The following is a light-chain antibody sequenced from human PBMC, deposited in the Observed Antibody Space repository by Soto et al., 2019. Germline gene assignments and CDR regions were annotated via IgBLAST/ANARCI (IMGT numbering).Light chain of an antibody. CDR3: HKYNSALLT. Sequence: DIQMTQSPSSLSASVGDRVTITCRASPGIYNYLAWYQQKPGKAPKLLIYAASTLEAGVPSRFSGSGSGTDFTLTISSLQPEDVATYYCHKYNSALLTFGQGTRLEIK. J-gene: IGKJ5*01. CDR2: AAS. V-gene: IGKV1-27*01. CDR1: PGIYNY.